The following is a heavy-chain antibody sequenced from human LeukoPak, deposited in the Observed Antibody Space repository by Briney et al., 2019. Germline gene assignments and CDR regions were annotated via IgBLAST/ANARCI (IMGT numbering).Heavy chain of an antibody. CDR3: ATDPGMWFGELLKFA. D-gene: IGHD3-10*01. CDR1: GYTFTSYY. CDR2: FDPEDGET. Sequence: GASVKVSCKASGYTFTSYYMHWVRQAPGKGLEWMGGFDPEDGETIYAQKFQGRVTMTEDTSTDTAYMELSSLRSEDTAVYYYATDPGMWFGELLKFAWGQGTLVTVSS. J-gene: IGHJ5*02. V-gene: IGHV1-24*01.